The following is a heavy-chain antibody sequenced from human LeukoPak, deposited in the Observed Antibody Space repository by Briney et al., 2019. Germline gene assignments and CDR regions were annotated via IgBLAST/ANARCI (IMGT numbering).Heavy chain of an antibody. CDR1: GGSISSYY. V-gene: IGHV4-59*08. CDR2: IYYSGST. Sequence: SETLSLTCTVSGGSISSYYWGWIRQPPGKGLEWIGYIYYSGSTNYNPSLKSRVTISVDTSKNQFSLKLSSVTAADTAVYYCARRCGGDWCAFDIWGQGTLVTVSS. J-gene: IGHJ3*02. D-gene: IGHD2-21*02. CDR3: ARRCGGDWCAFDI.